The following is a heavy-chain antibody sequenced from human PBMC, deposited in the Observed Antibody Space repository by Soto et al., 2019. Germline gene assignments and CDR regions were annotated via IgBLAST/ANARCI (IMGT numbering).Heavy chain of an antibody. CDR3: ARDQTGITTAGGGRIDR. D-gene: IGHD6-13*01. CDR2: VSFDGSNK. V-gene: IGHV3-30-3*01. J-gene: IGHJ5*02. CDR1: GFTFSTHA. Sequence: QVQLVESGGGVVQPGRSLRLSCAASGFTFSTHAMHWVRQAPGKGLECVAIVSFDGSNKYYADSVKGRFTISRDNSKNPLYLQMSGLTPEDTAVYYCARDQTGITTAGGGRIDRWGQGTLVTVSS.